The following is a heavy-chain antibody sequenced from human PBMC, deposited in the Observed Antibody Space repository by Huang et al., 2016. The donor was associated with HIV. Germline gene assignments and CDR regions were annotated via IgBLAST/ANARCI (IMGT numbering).Heavy chain of an antibody. J-gene: IGHJ4*02. CDR2: IDSSRST. CDR1: AGSISSSSYY. Sequence: QLQLQESGPGLVKPSETLSLTCTVSAGSISSSSYYWGWIRQPPGKGLEWIGSIDSSRSTYYNPSLKSRVTISVDTSKNQCSLKLSSVTAADTAVYYCARPARYCSSTSCYMVYDYWGQGTLVTVSS. D-gene: IGHD2-2*02. CDR3: ARPARYCSSTSCYMVYDY. V-gene: IGHV4-39*01.